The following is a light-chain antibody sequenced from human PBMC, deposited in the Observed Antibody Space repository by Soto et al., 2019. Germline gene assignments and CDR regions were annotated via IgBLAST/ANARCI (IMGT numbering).Light chain of an antibody. Sequence: EIGLTQSPGTLSLSPGERATLSCRASQTIRSNYLAWYQQRPGQAPRLLIYGASSRATDIPDRFSGSASGTDFTLTILRLEPEDFAVYCCQQYGSSPWTFGQGTKVEVK. J-gene: IGKJ1*01. V-gene: IGKV3-20*01. CDR1: QTIRSNY. CDR3: QQYGSSPWT. CDR2: GAS.